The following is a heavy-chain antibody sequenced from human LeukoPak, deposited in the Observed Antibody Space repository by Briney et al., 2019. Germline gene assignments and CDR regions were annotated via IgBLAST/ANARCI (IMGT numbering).Heavy chain of an antibody. CDR2: INPSGGST. Sequence: ASVKVSCKASGYTFTSYYMHWVRQAPGQGLEWMGIINPSGGSTSYAQKLQGRVTMTTDTSTSTAYMELRSLRSDDTAVYYCARVYCSGGSCYNWFDPWGQGTLVTVSS. J-gene: IGHJ5*02. V-gene: IGHV1-46*01. CDR3: ARVYCSGGSCYNWFDP. D-gene: IGHD2-15*01. CDR1: GYTFTSYY.